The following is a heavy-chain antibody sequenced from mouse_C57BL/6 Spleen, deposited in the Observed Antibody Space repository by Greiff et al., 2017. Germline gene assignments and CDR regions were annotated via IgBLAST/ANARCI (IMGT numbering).Heavy chain of an antibody. CDR1: GFSFNTYA. Sequence: EVQLVESGGGLVQPKGSLKLSCAASGFSFNTYAMNWVRQAPGKGLEWVARIRSKSNNYATYYADSVKDRFTISRDDSESMLYLQMNNLKTEDTAMYYCVSGAYDGYQFAYWGQGTLVTVSA. V-gene: IGHV10-1*01. CDR2: IRSKSNNYAT. J-gene: IGHJ3*01. CDR3: VSGAYDGYQFAY. D-gene: IGHD2-3*01.